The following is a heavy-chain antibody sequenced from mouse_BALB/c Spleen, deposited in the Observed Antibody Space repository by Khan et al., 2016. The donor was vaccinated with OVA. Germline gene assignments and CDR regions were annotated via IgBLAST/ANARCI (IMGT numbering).Heavy chain of an antibody. CDR2: INPTTGYT. D-gene: IGHD2-4*01. J-gene: IGHJ3*01. V-gene: IGHV1-7*01. CDR1: GYTFTSYW. Sequence: QVQLKQSGAELAKPGASVKMSCKASGYTFTSYWMHWVKQRPGQGLEWIGFINPTTGYTEYNQKFKDKATLTADKSSSTAYMQLSSLTSEDSAVXYCARSPTMITQFSYWGQGTLVTVSA. CDR3: ARSPTMITQFSY.